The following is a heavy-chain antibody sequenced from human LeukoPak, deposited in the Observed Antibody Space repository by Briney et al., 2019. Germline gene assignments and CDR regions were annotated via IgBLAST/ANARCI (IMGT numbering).Heavy chain of an antibody. J-gene: IGHJ3*02. V-gene: IGHV1-2*02. CDR2: INPDSGGT. CDR1: GYTLTAYC. CDR3: ARDLHRDDFWSGSYAFDI. D-gene: IGHD3-3*01. Sequence: GASMKVSCKASGYTLTAYCIHWVRQAPGQGLEWMGWINPDSGGTNFAQKFQGRVTMTRDTSISTAYMELSRLRSDDTAVYYCARDLHRDDFWSGSYAFDIWGQGTMVTVSS.